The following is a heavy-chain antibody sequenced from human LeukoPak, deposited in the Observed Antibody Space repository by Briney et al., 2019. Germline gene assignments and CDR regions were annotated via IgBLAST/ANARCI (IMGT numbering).Heavy chain of an antibody. V-gene: IGHV4-61*02. CDR2: IYTSGST. CDR1: GGSISSGSYY. CDR3: ARERCSSTSCYDGDFDY. Sequence: SETLSLTCTVSGGSISSGSYYWSWIRQPAGKGLEWIGRIYTSGSTNYNPSLKSRVTISVDTSKNQFSLKLSSVTAADTAVYYCARERCSSTSCYDGDFDYWGQGTLVTVSS. J-gene: IGHJ4*02. D-gene: IGHD2-2*01.